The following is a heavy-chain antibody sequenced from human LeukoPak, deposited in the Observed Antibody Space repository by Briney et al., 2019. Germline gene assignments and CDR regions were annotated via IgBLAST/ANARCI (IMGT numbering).Heavy chain of an antibody. D-gene: IGHD3-22*01. CDR1: GGSFSGYY. CDR2: IYYSGNT. V-gene: IGHV4-34*01. CDR3: ARDSFNYYDSSGYYGAFDI. Sequence: SETLSLTCAVYGGSFSGYYWGWIRRPPGKGLEWVGSIYYSGNTYYNPSLKSRVTISVDTSKNQFSLILTSVTAADTAVYYCARDSFNYYDSSGYYGAFDIWGQGTMVTVSS. J-gene: IGHJ3*02.